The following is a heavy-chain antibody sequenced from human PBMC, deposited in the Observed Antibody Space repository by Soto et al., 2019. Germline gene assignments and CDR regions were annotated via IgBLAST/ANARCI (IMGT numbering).Heavy chain of an antibody. Sequence: SETLSLTCAVYGGSFSGYYWSWIRQPPGKGLEWIGEINHSGSTNYNPSLKSRVTISVDTSKNQFSLKLSSVTAADTAVYYCARGRGAARTHYYYYYYYMDVWGKGTTVTVSS. J-gene: IGHJ6*03. V-gene: IGHV4-34*01. CDR3: ARGRGAARTHYYYYYYYMDV. D-gene: IGHD6-6*01. CDR1: GGSFSGYY. CDR2: INHSGST.